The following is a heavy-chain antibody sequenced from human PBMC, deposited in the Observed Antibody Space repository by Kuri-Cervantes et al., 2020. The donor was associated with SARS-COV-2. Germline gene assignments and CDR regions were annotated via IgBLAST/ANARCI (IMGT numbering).Heavy chain of an antibody. CDR2: IIPIFATA. CDR1: GGTFSSSV. CDR3: ARSAPFRRLVVISQGGAFDI. J-gene: IGHJ3*02. Sequence: SVKVSCKASGGTFSSSVISWVRQAPGQGLEWMGGIIPIFATANYAQQFQGRVTITADQSTSTAYMELSRLRSDDTAVYYCARSAPFRRLVVISQGGAFDIWGQGTMVTVSS. D-gene: IGHD3-22*01. V-gene: IGHV1-69*13.